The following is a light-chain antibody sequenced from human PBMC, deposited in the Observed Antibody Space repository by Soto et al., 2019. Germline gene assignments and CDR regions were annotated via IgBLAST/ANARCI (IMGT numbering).Light chain of an antibody. CDR2: KDN. V-gene: IGLV1-44*01. CDR1: MSNIGRNT. J-gene: IGLJ2*01. Sequence: QSVLTQPPSTSGAPGQRVTIYCSGSMSNIGRNTVNWYQQLPGTAPKVLMYKDNRRPSGVPDRFSGSNSGTSASLAISGLQSEDEADYYCAAWDVGLEGPIFGGGTKLTVL. CDR3: AAWDVGLEGPI.